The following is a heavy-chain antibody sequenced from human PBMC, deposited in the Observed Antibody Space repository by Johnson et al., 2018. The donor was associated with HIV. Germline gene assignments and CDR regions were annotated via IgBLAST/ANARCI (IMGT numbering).Heavy chain of an antibody. CDR1: GFTVSSDY. D-gene: IGHD1-1*01. CDR3: AAPPERTGADDAFDI. CDR2: IYSAGNT. Sequence: VQLVESGGGLVQPGGSLRLSCAVSGFTVSSDYMSWVRQAPGKGLEWVSLIYSAGNTFYTDSVKGRFTISRDNSKNTLYLQMNSLRGEDTAVYYCAAPPERTGADDAFDIWGQGTMVSVSS. V-gene: IGHV3-66*01. J-gene: IGHJ3*02.